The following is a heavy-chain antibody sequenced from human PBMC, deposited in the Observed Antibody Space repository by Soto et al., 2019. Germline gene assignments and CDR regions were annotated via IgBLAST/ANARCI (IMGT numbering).Heavy chain of an antibody. CDR1: GYTFTSYA. Sequence: QVQLVQSGAEVKKPGASVKVSCKASGYTFTSYAMHWVRQAPGQSLEWMGWINAGNGNTKYSQKFQGRVTITRDTSASTASMELRSLRSEDTAVYYCATQQHTGYSRGWSLYYFDYWGQGTLVTVSS. CDR3: ATQQHTGYSRGWSLYYFDY. V-gene: IGHV1-3*01. D-gene: IGHD6-19*01. J-gene: IGHJ4*02. CDR2: INAGNGNT.